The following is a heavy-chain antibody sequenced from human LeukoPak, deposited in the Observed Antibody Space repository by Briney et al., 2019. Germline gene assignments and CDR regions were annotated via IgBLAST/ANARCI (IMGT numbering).Heavy chain of an antibody. V-gene: IGHV3-66*01. CDR3: ARVDSRTAQFDY. J-gene: IGHJ4*02. D-gene: IGHD6-13*01. Sequence: QPGRSLRLSCAVSGFNVSSNYLNWVRQAPGKGPEWVSVIYSGGSTYYADSVKGRFTISRDNSKNTLYLQMNSLRAEDTAVYHCARVDSRTAQFDYWGQGTLVTVSS. CDR2: IYSGGST. CDR1: GFNVSSNY.